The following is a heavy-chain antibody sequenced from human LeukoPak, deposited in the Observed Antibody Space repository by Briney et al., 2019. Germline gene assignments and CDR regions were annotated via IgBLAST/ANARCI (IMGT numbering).Heavy chain of an antibody. D-gene: IGHD2-2*01. Sequence: GGSLRLSCAASGFTFSSYWMSWVRQAPGKGLEWVANIKQDGSEKYYVDSVKGRFTISRDNAKNSLYLQMNSLRAEDTAVYYCAREGIVVVPAADTYFDYWGRGTLVTVSS. V-gene: IGHV3-7*01. CDR2: IKQDGSEK. CDR3: AREGIVVVPAADTYFDY. J-gene: IGHJ4*02. CDR1: GFTFSSYW.